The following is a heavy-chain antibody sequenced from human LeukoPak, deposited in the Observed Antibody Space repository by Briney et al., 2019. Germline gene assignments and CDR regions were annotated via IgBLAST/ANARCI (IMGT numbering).Heavy chain of an antibody. CDR3: ARGLGSGSYYGY. V-gene: IGHV1-46*01. D-gene: IGHD1-26*01. CDR1: GYTFSSYH. J-gene: IGHJ4*02. CDR2: INPSGGST. Sequence: ASVKVSCKASGYTFSSYHMHWVRQAPGQGLEWMGIINPSGGSTSYAQKFQGRVAMTRDTSTSTVYMELSSLRSEDTAVYYCARGLGSGSYYGYWGQGSLVTVSS.